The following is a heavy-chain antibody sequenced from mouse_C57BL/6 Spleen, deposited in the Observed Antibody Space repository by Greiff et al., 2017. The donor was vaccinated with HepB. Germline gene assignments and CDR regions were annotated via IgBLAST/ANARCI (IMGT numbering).Heavy chain of an antibody. CDR3: AAGEGKVDAMDY. CDR2: INPSSGYT. Sequence: VQLQQSGAELAKPGASVKLSCKASGYTFTSYWMHWVKQRPGQGLEWIGYINPSSGYTKYNQKFKDKATLTADKSSSTAYLQLSSLTYEDAAVYYCAAGEGKVDAMDYWGQGTSVTVSS. V-gene: IGHV1-7*01. D-gene: IGHD1-1*02. J-gene: IGHJ4*01. CDR1: GYTFTSYW.